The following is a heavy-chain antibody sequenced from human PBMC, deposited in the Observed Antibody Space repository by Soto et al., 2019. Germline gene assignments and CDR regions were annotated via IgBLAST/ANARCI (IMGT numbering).Heavy chain of an antibody. V-gene: IGHV4-30-4*01. Sequence: QVQLQESGPGLVKPSQTLSLTCTVSGGSISSGDYYWSWIRQPPGKGLEWIGYIYYSGSTYYNPSLRSRVTISVDTSKNQFSLKLSSVTAADTAVYYCASTYNWNDVHYYYYGMDVWGQGTTVTVSS. CDR1: GGSISSGDYY. CDR3: ASTYNWNDVHYYYYGMDV. D-gene: IGHD1-20*01. CDR2: IYYSGST. J-gene: IGHJ6*02.